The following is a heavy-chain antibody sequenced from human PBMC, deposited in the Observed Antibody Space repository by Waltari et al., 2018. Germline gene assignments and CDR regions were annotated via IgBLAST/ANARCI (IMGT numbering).Heavy chain of an antibody. V-gene: IGHV5-51*03. CDR1: GYSFTSYW. D-gene: IGHD3-16*01. CDR3: ARPIQSYYVWDAFDI. J-gene: IGHJ3*02. Sequence: EVQLVQSGAEVKKPGESLKISCKGSGYSFTSYWIGWVRQMPGKGLEWMGIIYPGDSDTRYSPSFQGQVTSSADKSISTAYLQWSSLKASDTAMYYCARPIQSYYVWDAFDIWGQGTMVTVSS. CDR2: IYPGDSDT.